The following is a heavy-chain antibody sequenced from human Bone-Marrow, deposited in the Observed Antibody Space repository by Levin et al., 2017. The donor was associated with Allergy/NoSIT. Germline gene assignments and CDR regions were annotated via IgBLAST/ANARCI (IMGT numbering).Heavy chain of an antibody. CDR1: GGSISSSSYY. CDR3: AKARDRPRTVFDVPRVWFDP. D-gene: IGHD4-17*01. J-gene: IGHJ5*02. CDR2: VYYSGST. Sequence: NSSETLSLTCTVSGGSISSSSYYWGWIRQPPGKALEWIGTVYYSGSTDYNPSLRSRVTIFVDTSKNQFSVRLNSVTAADTAVYYCAKARDRPRTVFDVPRVWFDPWGQGNLVIVSS. V-gene: IGHV4-39*01.